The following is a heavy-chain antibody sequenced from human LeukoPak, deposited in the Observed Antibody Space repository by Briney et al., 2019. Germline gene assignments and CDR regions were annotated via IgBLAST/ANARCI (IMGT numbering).Heavy chain of an antibody. Sequence: PGRSLRLSCAASGFTFSSYGMHWVRQAPGKGLEWVAVISYDGSNKYYADSVKGRFTISRDNSKNTLYLQMNSLRAEDTAVYYCAKVYYYGSDLRSHFDYWGQGTLVTVSS. CDR3: AKVYYYGSDLRSHFDY. CDR2: ISYDGSNK. V-gene: IGHV3-30*18. CDR1: GFTFSSYG. J-gene: IGHJ4*02. D-gene: IGHD3-10*01.